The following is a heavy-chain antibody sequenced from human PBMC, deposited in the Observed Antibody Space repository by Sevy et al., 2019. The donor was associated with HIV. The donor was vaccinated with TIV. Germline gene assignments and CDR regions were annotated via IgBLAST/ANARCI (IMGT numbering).Heavy chain of an antibody. CDR1: GFDFRSYE. J-gene: IGHJ5*02. CDR3: VRDTHRSGHYGVTFPRASDL. Sequence: GGSLRLSCAASGFDFRSYEMSWVRQAPGKGLQWVSYIDTTGTAIYADSVKGRFTISRDNAKNSLFLQMYGLRPDDTAVYYCVRDTHRSGHYGVTFPRASDLWGPGTLVTVSS. CDR2: IDTTGTAI. D-gene: IGHD3-22*01. V-gene: IGHV3-48*03.